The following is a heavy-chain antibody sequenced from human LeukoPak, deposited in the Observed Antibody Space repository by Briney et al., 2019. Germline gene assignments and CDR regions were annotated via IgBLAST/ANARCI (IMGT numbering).Heavy chain of an antibody. V-gene: IGHV1-69*05. CDR3: ASYTTVRDYYYYMDV. J-gene: IGHJ6*03. CDR1: GGTFSSYA. Sequence: SVKVSCKASGGTFSSYAISWVRQAPGQGLEWMGGIIPIFGTANYAQKFQGRVTITTDESTSTAYMELSSLRSEDTAVYYCASYTTVRDYYYYMDVWGKGTTVTVSS. CDR2: IIPIFGTA. D-gene: IGHD4-11*01.